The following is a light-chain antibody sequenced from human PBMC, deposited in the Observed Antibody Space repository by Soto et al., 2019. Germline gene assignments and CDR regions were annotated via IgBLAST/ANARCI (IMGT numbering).Light chain of an antibody. CDR1: QSVLHSPNNKNY. CDR2: WAS. CDR3: QQYYSSPQT. J-gene: IGKJ1*01. V-gene: IGKV4-1*01. Sequence: DIVMTQSPDSLAVSLGERATINCKSSQSVLHSPNNKNYLAWYQQKSGQPPKLLIYWASTRESGVPDRFSGSGSGTDFTLTISSLQAEDVAVYYCQQYYSSPQTFGQGTNVEIK.